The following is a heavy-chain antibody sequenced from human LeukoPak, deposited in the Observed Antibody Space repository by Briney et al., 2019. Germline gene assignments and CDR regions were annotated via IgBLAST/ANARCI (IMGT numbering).Heavy chain of an antibody. CDR2: ISSSGSTI. Sequence: GGSLRLSCAASGFTFSDYYMSWIRQAPGKGLEWVSYISSSGSTIYYADSVKGRFTMSRDNSKNSLYLQMNSLRAEDTAVYYCAREGTNWDFDYWGQGTLVTVSS. D-gene: IGHD7-27*01. J-gene: IGHJ4*02. CDR1: GFTFSDYY. CDR3: AREGTNWDFDY. V-gene: IGHV3-11*04.